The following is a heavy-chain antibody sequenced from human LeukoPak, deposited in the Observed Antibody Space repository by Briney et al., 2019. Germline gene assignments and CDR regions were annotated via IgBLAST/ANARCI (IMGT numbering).Heavy chain of an antibody. CDR2: ISSSGSTI. D-gene: IGHD3-10*01. J-gene: IGHJ5*02. CDR3: ARVYYGSRSEDNWFDP. Sequence: HGGSLRLSCAASGFTFSSYEMNWVRQAPGKGLEWVSYISSSGSTIYYADSVKGRFTISRDNAKNSLYLQMNSLRAEDTAVYYCARVYYGSRSEDNWFDPWGQGTLVTVSS. V-gene: IGHV3-48*03. CDR1: GFTFSSYE.